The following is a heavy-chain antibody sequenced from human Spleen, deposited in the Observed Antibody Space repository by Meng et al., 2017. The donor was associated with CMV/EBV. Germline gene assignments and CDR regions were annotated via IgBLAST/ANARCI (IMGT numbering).Heavy chain of an antibody. J-gene: IGHJ4*02. CDR3: ASKTRSNWGIGY. D-gene: IGHD7-27*01. V-gene: IGHV4-61*01. Sequence: SETLSLTCTVSGGSVSSGSYYWSWIRQPPGKGLEWIGYVYYSGSTSYNPSLQSRLTISVDTSKNQLSLKLNSVTAADTAIYYCASKTRSNWGIGYWGRGTLVTVSS. CDR2: VYYSGST. CDR1: GGSVSSGSYY.